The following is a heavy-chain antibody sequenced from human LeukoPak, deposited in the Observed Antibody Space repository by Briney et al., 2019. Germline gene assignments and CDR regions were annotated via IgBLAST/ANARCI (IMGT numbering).Heavy chain of an antibody. CDR2: IYPGDSDI. Sequence: GASLKICCKASGYTFSSSYIGVVRQTPGKGVEWMANIYPGDSDITYSPSFQGQVSISADESTSTAYLQWSSLKASDTAMYYCARAVAAPYYFDYWGQGTLVTVSS. D-gene: IGHD6-19*01. CDR1: GYTFSSSY. V-gene: IGHV5-51*01. J-gene: IGHJ4*02. CDR3: ARAVAAPYYFDY.